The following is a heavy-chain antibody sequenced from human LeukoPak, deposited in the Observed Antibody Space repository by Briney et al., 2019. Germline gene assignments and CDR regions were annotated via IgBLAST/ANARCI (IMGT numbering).Heavy chain of an antibody. J-gene: IGHJ6*03. CDR2: IYYSGST. CDR3: AREFICSGGSCYSVYMDV. V-gene: IGHV4-30-4*08. D-gene: IGHD2-15*01. CDR1: GGSISSGDYY. Sequence: TASETLSLTCTVSGGSISSGDYYWSWIRQPPGKGLEWIGYIYYSGSTYYNPSLKSRVTISVDTSKNQFSLKLSSVTAADTAVYYCAREFICSGGSCYSVYMDVWGKGTTVTVSS.